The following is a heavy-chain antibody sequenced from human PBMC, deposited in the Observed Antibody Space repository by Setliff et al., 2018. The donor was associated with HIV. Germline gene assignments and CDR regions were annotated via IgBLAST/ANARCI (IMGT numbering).Heavy chain of an antibody. Sequence: PSETLSLTCAVYGGSFSGYYWSWIRQSPGKGLEWIGEINHRRSTNYNPSLKSRVTISVDTSKNQFSLKLSSVTAADTAVYYCARKATTYYYFYYLDVWGKGTTVTVSS. J-gene: IGHJ6*03. CDR1: GGSFSGYY. V-gene: IGHV4-34*01. D-gene: IGHD1-1*01. CDR3: ARKATTYYYFYYLDV. CDR2: INHRRST.